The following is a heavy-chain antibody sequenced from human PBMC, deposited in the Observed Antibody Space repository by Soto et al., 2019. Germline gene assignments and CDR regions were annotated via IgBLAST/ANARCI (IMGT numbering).Heavy chain of an antibody. D-gene: IGHD6-19*01. J-gene: IGHJ5*02. Sequence: GGSLRLSCAASGFTFSSYAMSWVRQAPGKGLEWVSAISGSGGSTYYADSVKGRFTISRDNSKNTLYLQMNSLRAEDTAVYYCAKFPGGSIAVAGDDPNSIDPWGQGTLVTVSS. CDR2: ISGSGGST. CDR1: GFTFSSYA. V-gene: IGHV3-23*01. CDR3: AKFPGGSIAVAGDDPNSIDP.